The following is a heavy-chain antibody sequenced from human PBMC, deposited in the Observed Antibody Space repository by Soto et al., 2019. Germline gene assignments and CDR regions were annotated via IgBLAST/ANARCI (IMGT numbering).Heavy chain of an antibody. D-gene: IGHD3-3*01. CDR2: IYYSGST. J-gene: IGHJ4*02. V-gene: IGHV4-31*03. CDR3: ARQVGAFWSGYREFDY. CDR1: GGSISSGGYY. Sequence: PSETLSLTCTVSGGSISSGGYYWSWIRQHPGKGLEWIGYIYYSGSTYYNPSLKSRVTISVDTSKNQFSLKLSSVTAADTAVYYCARQVGAFWSGYREFDYWGQGTLVTVS.